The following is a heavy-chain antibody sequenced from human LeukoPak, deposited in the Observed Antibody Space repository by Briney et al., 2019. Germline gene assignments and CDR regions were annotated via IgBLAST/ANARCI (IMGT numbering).Heavy chain of an antibody. CDR3: ARAGVGAIYYFDY. CDR2: ISYDGSSK. J-gene: IGHJ4*02. D-gene: IGHD1-26*01. CDR1: GFTFSSYG. Sequence: GGSLRLSCAASGFTFSSYGMHWVRQAPGKGLDWVAVISYDGSSKYYADSVKGRFTISRDNSKNTLYLQMKSLRVEDTAVYYCARAGVGAIYYFDYWGQGTLVTVS. V-gene: IGHV3-30*03.